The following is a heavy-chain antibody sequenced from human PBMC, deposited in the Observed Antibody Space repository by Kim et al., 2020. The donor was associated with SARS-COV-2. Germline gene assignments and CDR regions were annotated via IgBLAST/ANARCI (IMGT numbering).Heavy chain of an antibody. Sequence: GGSLRLSCAASGFSFSVYWMNWLRQPPGDGLEWMASIKVEGSAMEYVASMKGRFTISSDNAKNSLYLQMSSLRAEDTGVYYCARGGLFYSFDIWGQG. CDR3: ARGGLFYSFDI. CDR2: IKVEGSAM. D-gene: IGHD2-21*02. V-gene: IGHV3-7*01. CDR1: GFSFSVYW. J-gene: IGHJ3*02.